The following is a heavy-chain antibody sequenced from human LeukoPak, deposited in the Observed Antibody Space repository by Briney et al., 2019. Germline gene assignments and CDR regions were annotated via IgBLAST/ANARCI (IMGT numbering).Heavy chain of an antibody. CDR2: ISSSSSSI. V-gene: IGHV3-21*01. CDR1: GFTFSSYS. Sequence: PGGSLRLSFAASGFTFSSYSLNWVRQAPGKGLEWVSSISSSSSSIYYADSVKGRFTISRDNAKNSLYLQMNSLRAEDTAVYYCARGAYCGGDCFSNFDYWGQGTPVTVSS. CDR3: ARGAYCGGDCFSNFDY. J-gene: IGHJ4*02. D-gene: IGHD2-21*01.